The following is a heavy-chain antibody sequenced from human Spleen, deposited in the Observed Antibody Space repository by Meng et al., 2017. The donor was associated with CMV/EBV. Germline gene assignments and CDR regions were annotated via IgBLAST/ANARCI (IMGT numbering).Heavy chain of an antibody. Sequence: GESLKISCAASGFTFGAYWVAWVRQTPGKGLEWVATINSDGSVKYSLDSVKGRFTISRDNAKDSLYLQMETLRVEDTAIYYCARHFCSGGICLDQWGQGTLVTVSS. J-gene: IGHJ4*02. D-gene: IGHD2-15*01. V-gene: IGHV3-7*01. CDR3: ARHFCSGGICLDQ. CDR2: INSDGSVK. CDR1: GFTFGAYW.